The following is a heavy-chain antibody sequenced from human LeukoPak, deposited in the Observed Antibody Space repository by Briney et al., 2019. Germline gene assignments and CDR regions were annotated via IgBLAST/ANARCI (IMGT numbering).Heavy chain of an antibody. V-gene: IGHV4-39*07. D-gene: IGHD3-3*01. CDR2: IYYSGST. Sequence: SETLSLTCTVSGGSISSSSYYWGWIRQPPGKGLEWIGSIYYSGSTYYNPSLKSRVTISVDTSKNQFSLNLSSVTAADTAVYYCARGSVLRPLFEYWGQGTLVTVSS. J-gene: IGHJ4*02. CDR1: GGSISSSSYY. CDR3: ARGSVLRPLFEY.